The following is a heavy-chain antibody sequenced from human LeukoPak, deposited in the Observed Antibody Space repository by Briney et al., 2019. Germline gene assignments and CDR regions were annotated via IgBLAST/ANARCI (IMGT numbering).Heavy chain of an antibody. CDR1: GFAFSSYW. Sequence: GGSLRLSCAASGFAFSSYWMSWVRQAPGKGLEWVANIKQDGSEKYYADSVKGRFTISRDNSKNTLYLQMNSLRAEDTAVYYCAKDSASCFDYWGQGTLVTVSS. CDR2: IKQDGSEK. CDR3: AKDSASCFDY. V-gene: IGHV3-7*01. D-gene: IGHD2-2*01. J-gene: IGHJ4*02.